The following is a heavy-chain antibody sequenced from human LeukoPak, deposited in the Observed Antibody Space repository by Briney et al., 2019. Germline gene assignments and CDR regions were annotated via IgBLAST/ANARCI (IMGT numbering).Heavy chain of an antibody. V-gene: IGHV4-30-2*01. CDR1: GGSISSGGNS. Sequence: SETLSLTCAVSGGSISSGGNSWSWIRQPPGKGLEWIGYINHSGSTYYNPSLKSRVTISVDRSKNQFSLKLSSVTAADTAVYYCARARGYSGYDSSQDAFDIWGQGTMVTVSS. CDR2: INHSGST. D-gene: IGHD5-12*01. CDR3: ARARGYSGYDSSQDAFDI. J-gene: IGHJ3*02.